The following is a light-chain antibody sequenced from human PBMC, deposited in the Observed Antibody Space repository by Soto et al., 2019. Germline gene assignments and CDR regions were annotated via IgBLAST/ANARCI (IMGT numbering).Light chain of an antibody. CDR2: GAS. CDR1: QTVSSN. J-gene: IGKJ1*01. CDR3: QQYINWTRT. Sequence: EMVMTQSPATLSVSPGGRATLSCRASQTVSSNLAWYQQRPGQANRLLIFGASTRATGIPVRFSGSGSGTEFTLTTSGLQSEDFALYYCQQYINWTRTFGQGTKVDIX. V-gene: IGKV3-15*01.